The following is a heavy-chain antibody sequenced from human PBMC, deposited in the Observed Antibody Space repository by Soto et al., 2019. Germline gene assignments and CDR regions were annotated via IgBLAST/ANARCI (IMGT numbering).Heavy chain of an antibody. CDR1: GGSISSFY. Sequence: XETLSLTCTVAGGSISSFYWSWIRQPAGKGLEWIARIYSGGRNNYNPSLKSRVTMSVDTSKNQFSLRLSSVTAADTAMYYCARGSSRWDYWGQGTLVTVSS. V-gene: IGHV4-4*07. CDR3: ARGSSRWDY. J-gene: IGHJ4*02. D-gene: IGHD6-13*01. CDR2: IYSGGRN.